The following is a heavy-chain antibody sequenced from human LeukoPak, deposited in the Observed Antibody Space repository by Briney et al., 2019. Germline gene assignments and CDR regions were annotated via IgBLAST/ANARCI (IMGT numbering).Heavy chain of an antibody. CDR1: GFSSYS. CDR3: ARVGDMEAFDI. D-gene: IGHD3-16*01. J-gene: IGHJ3*02. Sequence: GGSLRLSCAASGFSSYSLNWVRQAPGKGLEWVSSISSGSDYIYYADSVKGRFTISRDNSKNTVYLQMNSLRGEDTAVYYCARVGDMEAFDIWGQGTRVTVSS. CDR2: ISSGSDYI. V-gene: IGHV3-21*01.